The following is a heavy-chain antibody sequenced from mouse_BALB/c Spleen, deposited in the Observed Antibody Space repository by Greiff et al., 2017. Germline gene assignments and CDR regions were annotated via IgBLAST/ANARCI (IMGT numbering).Heavy chain of an antibody. V-gene: IGHV3-2*02. CDR2: ISYSGST. CDR1: GYSITSDYA. J-gene: IGHJ2*01. Sequence: EVKLMESGPGLVKPSQSLSLTCTVTGYSITSDYAWNWIRQFPGKRLEWMGYISYSGSTYYNPSLKSRISITRDTSKNQFFLQLNSVTTEDTATYYCARAVRYGYDGGPFDYWGQGTTLTVSS. D-gene: IGHD2-2*01. CDR3: ARAVRYGYDGGPFDY.